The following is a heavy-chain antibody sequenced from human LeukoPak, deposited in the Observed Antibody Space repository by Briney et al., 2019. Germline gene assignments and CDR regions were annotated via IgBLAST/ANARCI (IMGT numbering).Heavy chain of an antibody. Sequence: GGSLRLSCAASGFTFSSYAMHWVRQAPGKGLEWVAVISYDGSNKYYADSVKGRFTISRDNSKNTLYLQMNSLRAEDTAVYYCARDKALPSDAFDIWGQGTMVTVSS. CDR1: GFTFSSYA. CDR2: ISYDGSNK. CDR3: ARDKALPSDAFDI. J-gene: IGHJ3*02. V-gene: IGHV3-30-3*01.